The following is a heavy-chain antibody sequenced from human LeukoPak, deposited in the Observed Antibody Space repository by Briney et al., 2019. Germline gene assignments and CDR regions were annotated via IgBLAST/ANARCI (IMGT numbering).Heavy chain of an antibody. D-gene: IGHD3-22*01. Sequence: SETLSLTCTVSGGSISSSSYYWSWIRQPPGKGLEWIGSIYYSGSTYYNPSLKSRVAISVDTSKNQFSLRLNSVTAADTAVYYCARSPRYYGSSGPLVLFDYWGQGTLVTVSS. CDR2: IYYSGST. V-gene: IGHV4-39*01. J-gene: IGHJ4*02. CDR3: ARSPRYYGSSGPLVLFDY. CDR1: GGSISSSSYY.